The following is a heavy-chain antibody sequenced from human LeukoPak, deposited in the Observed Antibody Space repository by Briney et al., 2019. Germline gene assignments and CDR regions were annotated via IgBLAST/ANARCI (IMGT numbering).Heavy chain of an antibody. Sequence: PSETLSLTCTVSGGSIGSYYWSWIRQPAGKGLEGIGRIYTSGGTVYNPSLKSRVTMSVDTSKKQFSLNLSSVTAADTAVYYCARGIFYYDTSGRGYYFDYWGQGTLVTVSS. V-gene: IGHV4-4*07. CDR1: GGSIGSYY. CDR2: IYTSGGT. D-gene: IGHD3-22*01. J-gene: IGHJ4*02. CDR3: ARGIFYYDTSGRGYYFDY.